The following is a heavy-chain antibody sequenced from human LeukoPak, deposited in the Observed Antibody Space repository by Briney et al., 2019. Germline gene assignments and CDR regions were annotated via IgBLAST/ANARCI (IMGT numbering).Heavy chain of an antibody. Sequence: PGGSLRLSCAASGFTFSSYAMSWVRQAPGKGLEWVSAISGSGGSTYYADSVKGRFTISRVNSKNTLYLQMNSLRADDTAVYYCAEQSYDDFWSGYYYFDYGGQGTLVIVSS. V-gene: IGHV3-23*01. CDR2: ISGSGGST. J-gene: IGHJ4*02. CDR1: GFTFSSYA. D-gene: IGHD3-3*01. CDR3: AEQSYDDFWSGYYYFDY.